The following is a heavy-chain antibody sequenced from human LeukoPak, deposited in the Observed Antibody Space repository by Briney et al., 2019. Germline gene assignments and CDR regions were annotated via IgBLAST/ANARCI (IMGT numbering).Heavy chain of an antibody. Sequence: SETLSLTCSVSGVSMDDDYWSWIRQSPGKGLEWIGYVYYTGTTNYNPSLQSRVTISMDSSKSQFSLSLRSVTAADTAVYYCATSGPDGGRWLNYGINLWGPGTAVTVSS. D-gene: IGHD5-12*01. V-gene: IGHV4-59*12. CDR3: ATSGPDGGRWLNYGINL. CDR1: GVSMDDDY. J-gene: IGHJ6*02. CDR2: VYYTGTT.